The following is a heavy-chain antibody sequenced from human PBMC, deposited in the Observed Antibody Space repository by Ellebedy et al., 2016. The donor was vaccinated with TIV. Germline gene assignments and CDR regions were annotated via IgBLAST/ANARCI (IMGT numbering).Heavy chain of an antibody. J-gene: IGHJ6*02. Sequence: GESLKISCAASGFTFSSYWMHWVRQVPGKGLVWVSHINSDGSTTTYADSVKGRFTISRDNAKNTLYLQMNSLRAEDTAVYYCARDLKYGSGSYRYGMDVWGQGTTVTVSS. CDR1: GFTFSSYW. CDR2: INSDGSTT. D-gene: IGHD3-10*01. CDR3: ARDLKYGSGSYRYGMDV. V-gene: IGHV3-74*01.